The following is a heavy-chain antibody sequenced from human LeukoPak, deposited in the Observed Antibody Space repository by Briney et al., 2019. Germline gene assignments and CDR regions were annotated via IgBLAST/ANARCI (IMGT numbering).Heavy chain of an antibody. CDR1: GGSISYYY. D-gene: IGHD6-13*01. J-gene: IGHJ5*02. Sequence: SETLSLTCTVSGGSISYYYWSWVRQPPGKGLEWIGYIYYTGSTNYNPSLKSRVAMSLDTSKNQFSLKLSSVTAADTAVYYCARSGIAAAGTDNWFDPWGQGTLVTVSS. V-gene: IGHV4-59*08. CDR2: IYYTGST. CDR3: ARSGIAAAGTDNWFDP.